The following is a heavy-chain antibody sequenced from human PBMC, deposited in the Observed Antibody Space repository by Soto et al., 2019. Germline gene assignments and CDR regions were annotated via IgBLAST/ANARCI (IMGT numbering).Heavy chain of an antibody. Sequence: QVQLVESGGGVVQPGRSLRLSCAASGFTFSSYGMHWVRQAPGKGLEWVAVISCDGSNKYYADSVKGRFTISRDNSKNTLYLQMNSLRAEDTAVYYCAKGPCSGGSCYPEYFQHWGQGTLVTVSS. D-gene: IGHD2-15*01. CDR1: GFTFSSYG. J-gene: IGHJ1*01. CDR2: ISCDGSNK. CDR3: AKGPCSGGSCYPEYFQH. V-gene: IGHV3-30*18.